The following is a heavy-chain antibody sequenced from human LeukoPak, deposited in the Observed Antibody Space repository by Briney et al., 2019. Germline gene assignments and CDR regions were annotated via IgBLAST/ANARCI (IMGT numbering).Heavy chain of an antibody. Sequence: HTGGTLRLSCAASGFTFSSYGMSWVRQAPGKGLEWVSAISGSGGSTYYADSVKGRFTISRDNSKNTLYLQMNSLRAEDTAVYYCAKASSGWYGGDLDYWGQGTLVTVSS. J-gene: IGHJ4*02. CDR3: AKASSGWYGGDLDY. V-gene: IGHV3-23*01. D-gene: IGHD6-19*01. CDR1: GFTFSSYG. CDR2: ISGSGGST.